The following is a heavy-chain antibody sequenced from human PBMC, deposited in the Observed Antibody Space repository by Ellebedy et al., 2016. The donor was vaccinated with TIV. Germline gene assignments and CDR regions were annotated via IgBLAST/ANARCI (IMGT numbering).Heavy chain of an antibody. V-gene: IGHV4-4*02. D-gene: IGHD3-9*01. CDR2: IYYRGNT. Sequence: SETLSLTCAVSGGSVSSSNWWTWVRQPPGKGLEWIGEIYYRGNTNYNPSLKSRVTISVDKSKNQFSLNLKSVTAADTAVYYCARGDYDILTGDTSKGDFDSWGQGTLVTVSS. CDR1: GGSVSSSNW. J-gene: IGHJ4*02. CDR3: ARGDYDILTGDTSKGDFDS.